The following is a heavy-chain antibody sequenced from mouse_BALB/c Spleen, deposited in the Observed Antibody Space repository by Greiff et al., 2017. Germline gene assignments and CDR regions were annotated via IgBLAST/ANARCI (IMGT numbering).Heavy chain of an antibody. CDR1: GYSITSDYA. Sequence: EVQLVESGPGLVKPSQSLSLTCTVTGYSITSDYAWNWIRQFPGNKLEWMGYISYSGSTSYNPSLKSRISITRDTSKNQFFLQLNSVTTEDTATYYCAREGTTVVATDYFDYWGQGTTLTVSS. CDR2: ISYSGST. V-gene: IGHV3-2*02. J-gene: IGHJ2*01. CDR3: AREGTTVVATDYFDY. D-gene: IGHD1-1*01.